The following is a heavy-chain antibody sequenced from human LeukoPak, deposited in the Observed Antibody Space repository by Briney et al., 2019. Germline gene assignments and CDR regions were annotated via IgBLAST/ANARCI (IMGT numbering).Heavy chain of an antibody. J-gene: IGHJ4*02. V-gene: IGHV1-8*01. Sequence: ASVKVSCKASGYTFASYDINWVRQATGQGLEWMGWMNPNSGNTGYAQKFQGRVTMTRNTSISTAYMELSSLRSEDTAVYYCAREIPYSGYADYFDYWGQGTLVTVSA. CDR2: MNPNSGNT. D-gene: IGHD5-12*01. CDR3: AREIPYSGYADYFDY. CDR1: GYTFASYD.